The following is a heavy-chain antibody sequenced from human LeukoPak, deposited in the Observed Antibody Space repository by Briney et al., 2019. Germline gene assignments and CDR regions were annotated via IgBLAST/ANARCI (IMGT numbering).Heavy chain of an antibody. J-gene: IGHJ5*02. D-gene: IGHD2-2*01. CDR2: IYYSGST. CDR1: GGSISSYY. Sequence: SETLSLTCTVSGGSISSYYWSWIRQPPGKGLEWIGYIYYSGSTNYNPSLKSRVTISVDTSKNQFSLKLSSVTAADTAVYYCARNVRYCSSTSCSPAWFDPWGQGTLVTVSS. CDR3: ARNVRYCSSTSCSPAWFDP. V-gene: IGHV4-59*01.